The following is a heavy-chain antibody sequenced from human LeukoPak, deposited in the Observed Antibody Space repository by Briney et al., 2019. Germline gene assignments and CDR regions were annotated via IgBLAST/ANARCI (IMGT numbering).Heavy chain of an antibody. Sequence: GRSLRLSCAASGFTFSSYGMHWVRQAPGKGLEWVAVIWYDGSNKYYADSVKGRFTISRDNSKNTLYLQMNSLRAEDTAVYYCARGGSRRDGYADYWGQGTLVTVSS. D-gene: IGHD5-24*01. CDR3: ARGGSRRDGYADY. V-gene: IGHV3-33*01. J-gene: IGHJ4*02. CDR2: IWYDGSNK. CDR1: GFTFSSYG.